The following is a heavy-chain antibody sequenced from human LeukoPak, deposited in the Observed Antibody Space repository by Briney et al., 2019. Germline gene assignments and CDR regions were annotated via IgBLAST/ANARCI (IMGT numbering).Heavy chain of an antibody. CDR2: ISSRSSYI. Sequence: GGSLRLSCAASGFTFSAHSMNWVRQAPGKGPEWVASISSRSSYIYYGGSVKGRFTVSRDNARNSVYLQMNSLRVEETAVYYCVRRAVSGEEALDFDYWGQGTLVTVSS. D-gene: IGHD6-19*01. CDR3: VRRAVSGEEALDFDY. J-gene: IGHJ4*02. CDR1: GFTFSAHS. V-gene: IGHV3-21*01.